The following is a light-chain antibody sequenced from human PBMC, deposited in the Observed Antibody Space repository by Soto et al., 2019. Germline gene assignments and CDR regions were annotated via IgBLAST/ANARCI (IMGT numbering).Light chain of an antibody. CDR2: YAS. Sequence: EIMMTQAPATLSFAPGERATLSCRASQRVRNNIAWYQQKPGQAPRLLIYYASTRATGIPARFSGSGSGTEFTLTISSLQSEDFALYYCQQYNNWPPITFGQGTRLEIK. CDR3: QQYNNWPPIT. V-gene: IGKV3-15*01. CDR1: QRVRNN. J-gene: IGKJ5*01.